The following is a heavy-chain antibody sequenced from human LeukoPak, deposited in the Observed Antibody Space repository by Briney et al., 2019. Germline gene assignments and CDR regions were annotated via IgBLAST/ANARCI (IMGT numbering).Heavy chain of an antibody. Sequence: PGGSLRLSCAASGFTFSSYGMHWVRQAPGKGLEWVAVISYDGSNKYYADSVKGRFTISRDNSKNTLYLQMNSLRAEDTAVYYCAKARIAATADLDYWGQGTLVTVSS. D-gene: IGHD6-13*01. J-gene: IGHJ4*02. V-gene: IGHV3-30*18. CDR3: AKARIAATADLDY. CDR2: ISYDGSNK. CDR1: GFTFSSYG.